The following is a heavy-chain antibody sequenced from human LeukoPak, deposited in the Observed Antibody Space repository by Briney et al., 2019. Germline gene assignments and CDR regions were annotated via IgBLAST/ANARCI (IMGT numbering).Heavy chain of an antibody. CDR3: ARVVVPAAISFYYYYGMDV. D-gene: IGHD2-2*02. Sequence: PGGSLRLSCAASGFTFSSYAMHWVRQAPGKGLEWVAVISYDGSNKYYADSVKGRFTISRDNSKNTLYLQMNSLRAEDTAVYYCARVVVPAAISFYYYYGMDVWGQGTTVTVSS. J-gene: IGHJ6*02. CDR2: ISYDGSNK. CDR1: GFTFSSYA. V-gene: IGHV3-30-3*01.